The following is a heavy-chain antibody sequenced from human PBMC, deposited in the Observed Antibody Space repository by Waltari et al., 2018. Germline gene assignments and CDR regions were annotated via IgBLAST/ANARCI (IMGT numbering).Heavy chain of an antibody. CDR1: GFTFSSHW. D-gene: IGHD6-6*01. CDR3: ATEPYSSSYYFDY. Sequence: EVQLVESGGGLVQPGGSPRLSCAASGFTFSSHWMSWVRQAPGKGLEWVANIKQDGSEKYYVDSVKGRFTISRDNAKNSLYLQMNSLRAEDTAVYYCATEPYSSSYYFDYWGQGTLVTVSS. J-gene: IGHJ4*02. V-gene: IGHV3-7*01. CDR2: IKQDGSEK.